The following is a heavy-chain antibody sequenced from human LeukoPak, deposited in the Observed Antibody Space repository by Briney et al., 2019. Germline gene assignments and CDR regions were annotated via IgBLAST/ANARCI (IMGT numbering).Heavy chain of an antibody. J-gene: IGHJ5*02. CDR1: GFTFTSYS. V-gene: IGHV3-23*01. CDR2: ISGGGGST. D-gene: IGHD6-13*01. CDR3: ARSGMFSTSWYPMWFDP. Sequence: QPGGSLRLSCAASGFTFTSYSMNWVRQAPGKGLEWVSTISGGGGSTYYADSVKGRFTISRDNSKNTLYLQMDNLRAEDTAVFSCARSGMFSTSWYPMWFDPWGQGTLVAVS.